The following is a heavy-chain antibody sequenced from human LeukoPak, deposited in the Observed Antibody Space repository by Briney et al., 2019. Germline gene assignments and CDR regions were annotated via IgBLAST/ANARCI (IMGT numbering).Heavy chain of an antibody. CDR3: ARGDGDGPERRALDI. CDR2: INPTSGDT. J-gene: IGHJ3*02. V-gene: IGHV1-2*02. CDR1: GYTFTRNY. D-gene: IGHD6-25*01. Sequence: ASVKVSCEASGYTFTRNYMHWVRQAPGQGLEWMGWINPTSGDTNYVQKFQGRVIMSRDTSISTAYMELSGVRSDDTAVYYCARGDGDGPERRALDIWGQGAMPSVAS.